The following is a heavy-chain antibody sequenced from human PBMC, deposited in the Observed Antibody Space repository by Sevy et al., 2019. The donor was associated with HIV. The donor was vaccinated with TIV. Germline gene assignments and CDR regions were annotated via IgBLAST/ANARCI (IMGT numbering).Heavy chain of an antibody. D-gene: IGHD1-26*01. Sequence: SETLSLTCTVSGGXITSLYWNWIRQPPGKGLEWIANIYYNGHINYNPSLKSRVTLSLDTSKNQFSLGLSSVTAADTAMYYCAGEXAWGXGYSXGQGTLVTVSS. CDR3: AGEXAWGXGYS. CDR1: GGXITSLY. J-gene: IGHJ5*01. CDR2: IYYNGHI. V-gene: IGHV4-59*08.